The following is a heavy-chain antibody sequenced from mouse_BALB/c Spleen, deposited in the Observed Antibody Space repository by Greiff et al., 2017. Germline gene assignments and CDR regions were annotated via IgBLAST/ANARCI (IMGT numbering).Heavy chain of an antibody. CDR2: INPSTGYT. J-gene: IGHJ4*01. CDR3: ARRGRYDDAMDY. V-gene: IGHV1-7*01. CDR1: GYTFTSYW. Sequence: QVQLKQSGAELAKPGASVKMSCKASGYTFTSYWMHWVKQRPGQGLEWIGYINPSTGYTEYNQKFKDKATLTADKSSSTAYMQLSSLTSEDSAVYYCARRGRYDDAMDYWGQGTSVTVSS. D-gene: IGHD2-14*01.